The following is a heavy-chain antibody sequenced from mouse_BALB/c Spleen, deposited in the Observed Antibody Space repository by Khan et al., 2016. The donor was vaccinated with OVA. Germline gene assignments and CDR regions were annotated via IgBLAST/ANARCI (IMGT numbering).Heavy chain of an antibody. CDR3: TRGYYGDPFAY. V-gene: IGHV5-4*02. Sequence: EVELVESGGGLVKPGGSLKLSCAASGFTFSDYYMYWVRQTPEKRLEWVATISDGTTYIYYPDNVKGRFTISRDNAKNNLYLQMSSLKSEDTVMCYCTRGYYGDPFAYWGQGTLVTVSA. CDR2: ISDGTTYI. D-gene: IGHD2-13*01. J-gene: IGHJ3*01. CDR1: GFTFSDYY.